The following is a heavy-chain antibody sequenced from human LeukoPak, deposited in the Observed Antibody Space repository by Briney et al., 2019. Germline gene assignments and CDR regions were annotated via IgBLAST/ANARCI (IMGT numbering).Heavy chain of an antibody. CDR3: AREGRPQDSSGYDP. D-gene: IGHD3-22*01. J-gene: IGHJ5*02. CDR1: GYTFTSYA. V-gene: IGHV1-3*01. CDR2: INAGNGNT. Sequence: ASVKVSCKASGYTFTSYAMHWVRQAPGQRLEWMGWINAGNGNTKYSQKFQGRVTITRDTCASTAYMELSSLRSEDTAVYYCAREGRPQDSSGYDPWGQGTLVTVSS.